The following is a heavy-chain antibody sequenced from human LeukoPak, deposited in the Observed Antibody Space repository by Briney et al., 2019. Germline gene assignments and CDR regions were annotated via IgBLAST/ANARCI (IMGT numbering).Heavy chain of an antibody. CDR2: INPNSGGT. CDR3: ARGGWSLGYCSSSSCLDWFDP. V-gene: IGHV1-2*02. D-gene: IGHD2-2*01. CDR1: RYTFTDYY. Sequence: GASVKVSCKASRYTFTDYYMHWVRQAPGQGLEWMGWINPNSGGTNYAQKFQGRVTMTRDTSISTAYMELSGLRSDDTAVYYCARGGWSLGYCSSSSCLDWFDPWGQGTLVTVSS. J-gene: IGHJ5*02.